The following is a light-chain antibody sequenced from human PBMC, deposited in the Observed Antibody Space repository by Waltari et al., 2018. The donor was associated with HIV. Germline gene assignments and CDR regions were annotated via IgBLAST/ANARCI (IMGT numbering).Light chain of an antibody. J-gene: IGLJ2*01. CDR1: SSDVGRYNF. Sequence: QSALAQPASVSGSPGQSITISCTGTSSDVGRYNFVSWYQQHPGKAPKLIIYAVSNRPSGVSYRFSGSKSGNTASLTISGLQAEDDADYYCSSYTNTTTLVLFGGVTKLTVL. CDR3: SSYTNTTTLVL. V-gene: IGLV2-14*01. CDR2: AVS.